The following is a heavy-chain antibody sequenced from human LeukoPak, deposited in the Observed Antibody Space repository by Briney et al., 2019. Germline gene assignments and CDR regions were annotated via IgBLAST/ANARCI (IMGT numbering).Heavy chain of an antibody. CDR1: GFTFSSYS. J-gene: IGHJ4*02. V-gene: IGHV3-21*04. Sequence: GGSLRLSCAASGFTFSSYSMNWVRQAPGKGLEWVSSISSSSSYIYYADSVKGRFTISRDNAKNSLYLQMNSLRADDTAVYYCARYSSGWYVDWGQGTLVTVSS. D-gene: IGHD6-19*01. CDR2: ISSSSSYI. CDR3: ARYSSGWYVD.